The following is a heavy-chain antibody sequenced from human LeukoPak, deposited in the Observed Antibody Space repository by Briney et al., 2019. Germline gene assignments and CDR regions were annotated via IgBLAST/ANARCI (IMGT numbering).Heavy chain of an antibody. CDR3: ARVKVFDSQNDYFDY. CDR1: GGSISSSSYY. CDR2: IYYSGST. D-gene: IGHD3-9*01. J-gene: IGHJ4*02. Sequence: PSETLSLTCTVSGGSISSSSYYWGWIRQPPGKGLEWIGSIYYSGSTYYNPSLKSRVTVSVDTSKNQFSLKLSSVTAADTAVYYCARVKVFDSQNDYFDYWGQGTLVTVSS. V-gene: IGHV4-39*07.